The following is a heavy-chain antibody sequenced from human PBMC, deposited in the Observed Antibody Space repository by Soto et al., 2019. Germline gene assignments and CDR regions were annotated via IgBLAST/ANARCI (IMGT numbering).Heavy chain of an antibody. V-gene: IGHV4-30-2*01. CDR2: IYHSGST. D-gene: IGHD2-8*02. CDR3: ARDKITGLFDY. Sequence: SETLSLTCAVSGGSISSGGYSWSWIRQPPGKGLEWIGYIYHSGSTYYNTSLKSRVTISVDGSKNQFSLKLSSVTAADTAVYYCARDKITGLFDYWGQGTLVTVSS. J-gene: IGHJ4*02. CDR1: GGSISSGGYS.